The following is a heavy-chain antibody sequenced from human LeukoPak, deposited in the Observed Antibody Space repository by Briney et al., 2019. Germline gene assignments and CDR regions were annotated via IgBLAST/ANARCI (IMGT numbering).Heavy chain of an antibody. D-gene: IGHD3-16*01. CDR3: ARGDNPFDY. J-gene: IGHJ4*02. Sequence: SETLSLTCTVSGGSISNYSWSWIRQPPGKGLEWIGYISYSGSTNYNPSPKSRVTISVHTSKNQFSQKMSSVTAADTAVYHRARGDNPFDYWGQGTLVTVSS. CDR1: GGSISNYS. V-gene: IGHV4-59*01. CDR2: ISYSGST.